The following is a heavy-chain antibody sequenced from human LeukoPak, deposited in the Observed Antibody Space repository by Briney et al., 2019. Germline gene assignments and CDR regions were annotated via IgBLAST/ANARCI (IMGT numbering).Heavy chain of an antibody. Sequence: PGGSLRLSCAASGFTFSTSWMTWVRQAPGKGLEWVANIKEDGSAKNYVDFVKGRFTISRDNAKSELYLQMNSLRAEDTAVYYCARDKAYNSFDPWGQGTWSSSPQ. D-gene: IGHD1-14*01. V-gene: IGHV3-7*01. J-gene: IGHJ5*02. CDR2: IKEDGSAK. CDR3: ARDKAYNSFDP. CDR1: GFTFSTSW.